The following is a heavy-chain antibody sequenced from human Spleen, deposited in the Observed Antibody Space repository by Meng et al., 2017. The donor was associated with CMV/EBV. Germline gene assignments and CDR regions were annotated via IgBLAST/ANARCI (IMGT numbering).Heavy chain of an antibody. CDR2: IYYSGST. Sequence: SETLSLTCTVSGGSISSSSYYWGWIRQPPGKGLEWIGSIYYSGSTYHNPSLKSQVTISVDTSKNQFSLKLSSVTAADTAVYYCARVVVVPAAVQQPPQIYYFDYWGQGTLVTVSS. V-gene: IGHV4-39*07. CDR3: ARVVVVPAAVQQPPQIYYFDY. J-gene: IGHJ4*02. CDR1: GGSISSSSYY. D-gene: IGHD2-2*02.